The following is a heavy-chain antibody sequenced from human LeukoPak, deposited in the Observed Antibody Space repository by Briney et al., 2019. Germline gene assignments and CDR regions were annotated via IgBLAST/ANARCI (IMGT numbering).Heavy chain of an antibody. CDR2: IYHSGST. CDR3: ARIHQVSGWYLPTNWYFDL. CDR1: GYSISSGYY. D-gene: IGHD6-19*01. J-gene: IGHJ2*01. Sequence: SETLSLTCTVSGYSISSGYYWGWIRQPPGKGLEWIGSIYHSGSTYYNPSLKSRVTISVDTSKNQFSLKLSSVTAADTAVYYCARIHQVSGWYLPTNWYFDLWGRGTLVTVSS. V-gene: IGHV4-38-2*02.